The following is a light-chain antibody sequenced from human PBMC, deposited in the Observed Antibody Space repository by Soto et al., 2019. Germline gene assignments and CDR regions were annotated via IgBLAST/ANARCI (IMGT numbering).Light chain of an antibody. CDR1: QSVSSN. Sequence: EIVMTQSPATLSVSPGERATLSCTASQSVSSNLAWYQQKPGQAPRLLIYGASIRATGIPARFSGSGSVTDFTLTISSLQSEDFAVYYCQQYNNRHITFGQGTRLEIK. CDR2: GAS. V-gene: IGKV3D-15*01. J-gene: IGKJ5*01. CDR3: QQYNNRHIT.